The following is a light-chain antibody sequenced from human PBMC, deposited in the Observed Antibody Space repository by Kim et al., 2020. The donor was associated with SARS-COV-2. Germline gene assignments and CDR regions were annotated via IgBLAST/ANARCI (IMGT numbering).Light chain of an antibody. V-gene: IGKV3-15*01. CDR2: VAS. CDR3: QQYNTWPGT. Sequence: ASQGELPPLSCRASQIVSSTLAWYQQKPGQAPRLLIYVASTRATGIPARFSGSGSGTEFTLTITSLQSEDFAVYSCQQYNTWPGTFGQGTKVDIK. CDR1: QIVSST. J-gene: IGKJ1*01.